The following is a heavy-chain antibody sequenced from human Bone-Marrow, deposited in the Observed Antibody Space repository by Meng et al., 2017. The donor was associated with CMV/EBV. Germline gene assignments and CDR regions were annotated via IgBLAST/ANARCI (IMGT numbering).Heavy chain of an antibody. V-gene: IGHV1-69*10. D-gene: IGHD3-16*02. J-gene: IGHJ6*02. Sequence: SVKVSCKASGYTFTSYGISWVRQAPGQGLEWMGGIIPILGIANYAQKFQGRVTITADKSTSTAYMELSSLRSEDTAVYYCARFGGVIVGYYYYGMDVWGQGTTVTVSS. CDR2: IIPILGIA. CDR1: GYTFTSYG. CDR3: ARFGGVIVGYYYYGMDV.